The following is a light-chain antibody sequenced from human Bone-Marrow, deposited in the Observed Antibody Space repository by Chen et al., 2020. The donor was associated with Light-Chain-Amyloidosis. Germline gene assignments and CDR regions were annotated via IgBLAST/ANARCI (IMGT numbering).Light chain of an antibody. V-gene: IGKV2-28*01. J-gene: IGKJ1*01. Sequence: IVMTQSPLSLPVTPGEPASISFRSSQNLLYTNGYHYVYWYLQKAGQSPQLLIYLVSHRASGDPDRFSGSGSGTDFTLKISRVEADDVGVYYCMQALQTPWTFGQETKVELK. CDR1: QNLLYTNGYHY. CDR2: LVS. CDR3: MQALQTPWT.